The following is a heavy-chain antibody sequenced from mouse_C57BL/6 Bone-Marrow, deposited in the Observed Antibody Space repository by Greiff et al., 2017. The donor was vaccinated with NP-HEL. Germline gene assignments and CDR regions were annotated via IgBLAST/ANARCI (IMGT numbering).Heavy chain of an antibody. D-gene: IGHD2-2*01. Sequence: VKVEESGPGLVQPSQSLSITCTVSGFSLTSYGVHWVRQSPGKGLEWLGVIWSGGSTDYNAALISRLSISKDNSKSQVFFKMNSLQADDTAIYYCASGMVTTGFAYWGQGTLVTVSA. CDR2: IWSGGST. J-gene: IGHJ3*01. V-gene: IGHV2-2*01. CDR3: ASGMVTTGFAY. CDR1: GFSLTSYG.